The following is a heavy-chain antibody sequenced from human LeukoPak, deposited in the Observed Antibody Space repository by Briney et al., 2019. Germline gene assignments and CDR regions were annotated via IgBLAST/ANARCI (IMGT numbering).Heavy chain of an antibody. CDR3: ARGLVRGVYYDAFDI. V-gene: IGHV4-39*07. CDR1: DGSISSNSYY. CDR2: IYYSGNT. Sequence: SETLSLTCTVSDGSISSNSYYWGWIRQPPGKGLEWIANIYYSGNTYYNPSLKSRVTISVDTSKNQFSLKLRSVTAADTAMYYCARGLVRGVYYDAFDIWGQGTMVTVSS. D-gene: IGHD3-10*01. J-gene: IGHJ3*02.